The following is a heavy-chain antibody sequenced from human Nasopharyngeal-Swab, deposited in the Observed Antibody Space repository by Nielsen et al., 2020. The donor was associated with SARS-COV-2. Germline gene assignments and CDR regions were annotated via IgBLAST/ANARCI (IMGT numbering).Heavy chain of an antibody. D-gene: IGHD3/OR15-3a*01. V-gene: IGHV1-2*06. Sequence: ASVKVSCKASGYIFIGYYMHWVRQAPAQGLEWMGRINPNTGDTNYAQKFQGRVSMTRDTALHSVYMELTGLTFDDTAVYFCVKDGQPPGPWGQGTLVTVSS. J-gene: IGHJ4*02. CDR2: INPNTGDT. CDR3: VKDGQPPGP. CDR1: GYIFIGYY.